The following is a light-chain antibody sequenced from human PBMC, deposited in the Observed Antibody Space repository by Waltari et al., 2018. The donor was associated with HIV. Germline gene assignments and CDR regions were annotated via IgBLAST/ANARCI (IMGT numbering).Light chain of an antibody. V-gene: IGKV3-15*01. CDR2: GVS. CDR1: HSVSNN. Sequence: LIMTQSPGSLSVSPGERVTLSCRASHSVSNNLAWFQHQRGQPPRLLIFGVSSKAAGVPDIFRGSGSGTEFNLTISGLRSEDFATYYCQQYHSWPWTFGQGTKVEV. CDR3: QQYHSWPWT. J-gene: IGKJ1*01.